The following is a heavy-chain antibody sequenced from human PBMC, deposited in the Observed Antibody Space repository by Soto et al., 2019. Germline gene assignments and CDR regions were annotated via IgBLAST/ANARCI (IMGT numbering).Heavy chain of an antibody. V-gene: IGHV4-59*01. Sequence: SETLSLTCTVSGGSISSYYWSWIRQPPGKGLEWIGYIYYSGSTNYNPSLKSRVTISVDTSKNQFSLKLSSVTAADTAVYYCARDQSWFDPWGQGTLDTVSS. J-gene: IGHJ5*02. CDR1: GGSISSYY. CDR2: IYYSGST. CDR3: ARDQSWFDP.